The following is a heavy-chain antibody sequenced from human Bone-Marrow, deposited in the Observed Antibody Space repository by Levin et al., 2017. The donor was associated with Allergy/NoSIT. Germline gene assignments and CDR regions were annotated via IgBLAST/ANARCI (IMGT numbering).Heavy chain of an antibody. D-gene: IGHD5-12*01. J-gene: IGHJ6*02. CDR3: ARYPDPGQDIVATIFSYYYGMDV. V-gene: IGHV7-81*01. Sequence: GESLKISCKASGYSFTTYGMNWVPQAPGQGLEWMGWFNTYTGNPTYAQGFTGRFVFSMDTSASTAYLQISSLKAEDMAMYYCARYPDPGQDIVATIFSYYYGMDVWGQGTTVTVSS. CDR2: FNTYTGNP. CDR1: GYSFTTYG.